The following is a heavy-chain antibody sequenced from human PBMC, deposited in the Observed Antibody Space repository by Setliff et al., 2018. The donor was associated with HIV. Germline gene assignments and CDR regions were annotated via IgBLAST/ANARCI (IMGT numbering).Heavy chain of an antibody. CDR3: ARGNNGYYYDSSGYYH. D-gene: IGHD3-22*01. Sequence: GASVKVSCKASGDTFTTYDINWVRQATGQGPEWIGWMNTNSGNTGYAQKFQVRVAMTTDTSFSTAYMELSGLRSDDTAMYYCARGNNGYYYDSSGYYHWGQGTLVTVSS. CDR1: GDTFTTYD. J-gene: IGHJ5*02. V-gene: IGHV1-8*02. CDR2: MNTNSGNT.